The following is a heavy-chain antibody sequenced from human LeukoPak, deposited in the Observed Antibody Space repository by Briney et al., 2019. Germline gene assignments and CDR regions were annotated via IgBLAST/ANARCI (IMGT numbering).Heavy chain of an antibody. Sequence: SETLSLTCTVSGGSISNGLYYWSWIRQPPGKGLEWIGEINHSGSTNYNPSLKSRVTISVDTSKNQFSLKLSSVTAADTAVYYCARDGDYCGGDCYRDDAFDIWGQGTMVTVSS. CDR1: GGSISNGLYY. J-gene: IGHJ3*02. V-gene: IGHV4-39*07. CDR3: ARDGDYCGGDCYRDDAFDI. D-gene: IGHD2-21*02. CDR2: INHSGST.